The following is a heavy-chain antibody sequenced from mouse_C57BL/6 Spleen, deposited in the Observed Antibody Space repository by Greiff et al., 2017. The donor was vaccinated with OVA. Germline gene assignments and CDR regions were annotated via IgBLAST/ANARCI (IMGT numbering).Heavy chain of an antibody. CDR3: VYGNYGEDYFDY. J-gene: IGHJ2*01. D-gene: IGHD2-1*01. CDR2: IRSKSNNYAT. V-gene: IGHV10-1*01. CDR1: GFSFNTYA. Sequence: EVQRVESGGGLVQPKGSLKLSCAASGFSFNTYAMNWVRQAPGKGLEWVARIRSKSNNYATYYADSVKDRFTISRDDSESMLYLQMNNLKTEDTAMYYCVYGNYGEDYFDYWGQGTTLTVSS.